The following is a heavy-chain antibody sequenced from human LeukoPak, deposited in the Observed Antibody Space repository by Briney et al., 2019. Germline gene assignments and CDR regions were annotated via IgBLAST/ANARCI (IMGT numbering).Heavy chain of an antibody. CDR1: GFTFKTYA. Sequence: GGSLRLSCTASGFTFKTYAMSWVRQAPGKGLEWVSAISGGGRTTYYADSVRGRFTISRDSSTETLYLQMNSLRAEDTAVYYCAKDRVVVRGVFDSWGQGTLVTVSS. V-gene: IGHV3-23*01. CDR3: AKDRVVVRGVFDS. D-gene: IGHD3-10*01. CDR2: ISGGGRTT. J-gene: IGHJ4*02.